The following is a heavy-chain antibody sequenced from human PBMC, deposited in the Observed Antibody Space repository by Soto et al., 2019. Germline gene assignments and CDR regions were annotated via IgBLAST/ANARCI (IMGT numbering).Heavy chain of an antibody. Sequence: SETLSLTCTVSGGSISSRGYYWSWIRQHPGKGLEWIGYIYYSGSTYYNPSLKSRVTISVDTSKNQFSLKLSSVTAADTAVYYCARDPHMVRGVYYYGMDVWGQGTTVTVS. CDR1: GGSISSRGYY. D-gene: IGHD3-10*01. J-gene: IGHJ6*02. V-gene: IGHV4-31*03. CDR2: IYYSGST. CDR3: ARDPHMVRGVYYYGMDV.